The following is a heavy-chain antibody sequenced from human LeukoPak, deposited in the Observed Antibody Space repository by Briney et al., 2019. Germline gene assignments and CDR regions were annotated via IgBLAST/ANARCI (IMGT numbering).Heavy chain of an antibody. CDR3: ARRAGGYSHPYDY. CDR2: IYSGGTT. J-gene: IGHJ4*02. D-gene: IGHD4-23*01. CDR1: GFTFDDFG. V-gene: IGHV3-53*01. Sequence: GGSLRLSCAASGFTFDDFGMGWVRQAPGKGLEWVSLIYSGGTTYYADSVKGRFTISRDNSKNTLYLQMNSLRAEDTAVYYCARRAGGYSHPYDYWGQGILVTVSS.